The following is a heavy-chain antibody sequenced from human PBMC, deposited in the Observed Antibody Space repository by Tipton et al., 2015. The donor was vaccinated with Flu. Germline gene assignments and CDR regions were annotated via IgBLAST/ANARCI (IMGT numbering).Heavy chain of an antibody. CDR3: AREVGDYYDSSGYYSYAFDI. D-gene: IGHD3-22*01. CDR1: GGSISSGSYY. J-gene: IGHJ3*02. V-gene: IGHV4-61*02. CDR2: IYTSGST. Sequence: TLSLTCTVSGGSISSGSYYWSWIRQPAGKGLEWIGRIYTSGSTNYNPSLKSRVTISVDTSKSQFSLKLSSVTAADTAVYYCAREVGDYYDSSGYYSYAFDIWGQGTMVTVSS.